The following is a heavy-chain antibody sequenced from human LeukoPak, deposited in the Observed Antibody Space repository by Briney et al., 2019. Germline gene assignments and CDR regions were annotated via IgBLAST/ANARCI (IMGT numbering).Heavy chain of an antibody. D-gene: IGHD3-9*01. Sequence: PSETLSLTCTVSGGSISSGSYYWSWIRQPAGKGLEWIGRIYTSGSTNYNPSLKSRVTISVDTSKNQFSLKLSSVTAADTAVYYCARGEDFERYYLAYWGQGTLVTVSS. V-gene: IGHV4-61*02. J-gene: IGHJ4*02. CDR2: IYTSGST. CDR3: ARGEDFERYYLAY. CDR1: GGSISSGSYY.